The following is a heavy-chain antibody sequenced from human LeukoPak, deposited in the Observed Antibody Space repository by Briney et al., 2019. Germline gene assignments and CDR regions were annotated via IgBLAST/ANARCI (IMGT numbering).Heavy chain of an antibody. V-gene: IGHV4-39*01. Sequence: PSGTLSLTCNVSVGSINSGSYYWGWIRQTPGKGLEWIGSIYYSGSAYFNPSLKSRVTMSVDTSKNQFSLKLSSVTAADTAVYFCARIENTYGRKFDYWGQGILVTVSS. D-gene: IGHD5-18*01. CDR2: IYYSGSA. CDR1: VGSINSGSYY. J-gene: IGHJ4*02. CDR3: ARIENTYGRKFDY.